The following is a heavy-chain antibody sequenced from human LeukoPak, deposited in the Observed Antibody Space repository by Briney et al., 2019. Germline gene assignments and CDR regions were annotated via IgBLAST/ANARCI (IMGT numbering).Heavy chain of an antibody. CDR1: GGSISSYY. Sequence: SETLSLTCTVSGGSISSYYWSWIRQPPGKGLEWIGEINHSGSTNYNPSLKSRVTISVDTSKNQFSLKLSSVTAADTAVYYCAGGPITMIVSGDYAFDIWGQGTMVTVSS. CDR3: AGGPITMIVSGDYAFDI. D-gene: IGHD3-22*01. V-gene: IGHV4-34*01. J-gene: IGHJ3*02. CDR2: INHSGST.